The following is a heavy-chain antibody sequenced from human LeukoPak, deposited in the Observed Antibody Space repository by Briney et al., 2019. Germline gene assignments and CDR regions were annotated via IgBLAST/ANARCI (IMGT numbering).Heavy chain of an antibody. CDR1: GYSLPTYW. CDR2: IYPDESNI. D-gene: IGHD2-2*03. Sequence: GESLKISCKGSGYSLPTYWIAWVRQMPGKGLEWVGIIYPDESNIRYSPSFQGQVTISADKSISTAYLQWSSLKASDTAMYYCARPPSRGYSSSFEYWGQGTLVTVSS. V-gene: IGHV5-51*01. CDR3: ARPPSRGYSSSFEY. J-gene: IGHJ4*02.